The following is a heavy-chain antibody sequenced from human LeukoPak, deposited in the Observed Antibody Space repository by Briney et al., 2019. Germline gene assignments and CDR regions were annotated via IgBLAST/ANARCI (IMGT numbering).Heavy chain of an antibody. CDR2: IYYSGST. CDR1: GGSISSYY. V-gene: IGHV4-59*01. Sequence: SETLSLTCTVSGGSISSYYWSWIRQPPGKGLEWIGYIYYSGSTNYNPSLKSRVTISVDTSKNQFSLKLSSVTAADTAVYYCAREDSGSYYNFYYFYMDVWGKGTTVTISS. J-gene: IGHJ6*03. CDR3: AREDSGSYYNFYYFYMDV. D-gene: IGHD3-10*01.